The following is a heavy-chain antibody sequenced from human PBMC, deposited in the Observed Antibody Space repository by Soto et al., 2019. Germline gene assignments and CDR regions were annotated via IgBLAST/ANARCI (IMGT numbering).Heavy chain of an antibody. D-gene: IGHD3-3*01. V-gene: IGHV4-61*01. J-gene: IGHJ6*02. CDR1: GGSVSSGSYY. CDR3: ATYYDFWSGFGHYGMDV. CDR2: IYYSGST. Sequence: SETLSLTCTVSGGSVSSGSYYWSWIRQPPGKGLEWIGYIYYSGSTNYNPSLKSRVTISVDTSKNQFSLKLSSVTAADTAVYYCATYYDFWSGFGHYGMDVWGQGTTVTVSS.